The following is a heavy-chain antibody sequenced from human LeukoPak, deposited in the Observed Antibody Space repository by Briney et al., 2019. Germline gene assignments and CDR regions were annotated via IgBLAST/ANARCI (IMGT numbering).Heavy chain of an antibody. D-gene: IGHD3-22*01. V-gene: IGHV1-46*01. CDR3: ARLGDSYYYDSSGT. Sequence: ASVKVSCKASGYTFTSYYMHWVRQAPGQGLEWMGIINPSGGSTSYAQKFQGRVTITADKSTSTAYMDLSSLRSEDTAVYYCARLGDSYYYDSSGTWGQGTLVTVSS. CDR2: INPSGGST. CDR1: GYTFTSYY. J-gene: IGHJ5*02.